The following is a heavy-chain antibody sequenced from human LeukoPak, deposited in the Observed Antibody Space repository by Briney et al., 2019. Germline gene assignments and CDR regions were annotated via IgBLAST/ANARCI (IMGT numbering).Heavy chain of an antibody. CDR2: ISGSGETT. Sequence: GGSLRLSCAASGFTFSSYVMSWVRQAPGKGLEWVSAISGSGETTYYADSVKGRFTISRDNSKNTLYLQMNSLRAEDAAVYYCAKAPVTTCSGAYCYPFDYWGQGALVTVSS. CDR3: AKAPVTTCSGAYCYPFDY. D-gene: IGHD2-15*01. J-gene: IGHJ4*02. CDR1: GFTFSSYV. V-gene: IGHV3-23*01.